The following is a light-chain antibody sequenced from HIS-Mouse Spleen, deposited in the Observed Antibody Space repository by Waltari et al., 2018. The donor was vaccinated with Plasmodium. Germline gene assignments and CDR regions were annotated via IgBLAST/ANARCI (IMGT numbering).Light chain of an antibody. V-gene: IGKV3D-11*02. CDR3: QQRSNWLIT. J-gene: IGKJ5*01. Sequence: ELVLTQSPATLSLSPGERATLSCRASQSVSSYLAWYQQKPGQAPRLLIYDASNRATGIPARFSGSGPGTDFTLTISSLEPEDFAVYYCQQRSNWLITFGQGTRLEIK. CDR1: QSVSSY. CDR2: DAS.